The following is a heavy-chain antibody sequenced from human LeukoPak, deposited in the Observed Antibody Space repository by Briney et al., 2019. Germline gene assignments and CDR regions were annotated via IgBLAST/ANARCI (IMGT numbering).Heavy chain of an antibody. V-gene: IGHV1-69-2*01. CDR3: ATGRHWVDDP. Sequence: ASVKVSCKVSGYTFTDYYMHWVQQAPGKGLEWMGLVDPEDGETIYAEKLQGRVTITADTSTDTAYMELSSLRSEDTSVYYCATGRHWVDDPWGQGTLVTVSS. CDR1: GYTFTDYY. CDR2: VDPEDGET. D-gene: IGHD1-1*01. J-gene: IGHJ5*02.